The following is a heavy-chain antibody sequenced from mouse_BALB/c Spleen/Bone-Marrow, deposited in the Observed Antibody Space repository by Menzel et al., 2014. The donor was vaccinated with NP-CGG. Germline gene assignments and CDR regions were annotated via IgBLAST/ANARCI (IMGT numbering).Heavy chain of an antibody. Sequence: QVQLKQSGAELVRPGSSVKISCKASGYVFSSHWMNWVKQRPGQGLEWIGRIFPGDGGTDYNGKFKGQATLTADKSSSTAYMQLSSLTSEDSAVYFCARGNYDYDDYTLDYWCQGTSVTVSS. V-gene: IGHV1-80*01. CDR1: GYVFSSHW. J-gene: IGHJ4*01. CDR2: IFPGDGGT. CDR3: ARGNYDYDDYTLDY. D-gene: IGHD2-4*01.